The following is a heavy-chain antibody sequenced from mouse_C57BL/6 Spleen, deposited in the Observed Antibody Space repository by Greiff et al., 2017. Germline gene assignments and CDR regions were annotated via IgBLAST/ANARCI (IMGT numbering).Heavy chain of an antibody. V-gene: IGHV1-80*01. CDR3: ARLSSNYDWYFDV. Sequence: QVQLQQSGAELVKPGASVKISCKASGYAFSSYWMNWVKQRPGKGLEWIGQIYPGDGDTNYNGKFKGKATLTADKSSSTAYMQLSSLTSEDSAVYFCARLSSNYDWYFDVWGTGTTVTVSS. CDR1: GYAFSSYW. D-gene: IGHD2-5*01. CDR2: IYPGDGDT. J-gene: IGHJ1*03.